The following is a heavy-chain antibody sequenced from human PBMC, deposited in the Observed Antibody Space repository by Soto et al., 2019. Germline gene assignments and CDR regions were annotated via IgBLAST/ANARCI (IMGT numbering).Heavy chain of an antibody. CDR1: GYTFTGYY. V-gene: IGHV1-2*02. J-gene: IGHJ4*02. CDR3: ARMGHPQDQLPPPSQDY. D-gene: IGHD2-2*01. Sequence: QVQLVQSGAEVKKPGASVKVSCKASGYTFTGYYMHWVRQAPGQGLEWMGWINPNRGGTNYAQKFPGKVTMPRDTSISTAYLELSRLRSEDTAVYYCARMGHPQDQLPPPSQDYWGQGTLVTVSS. CDR2: INPNRGGT.